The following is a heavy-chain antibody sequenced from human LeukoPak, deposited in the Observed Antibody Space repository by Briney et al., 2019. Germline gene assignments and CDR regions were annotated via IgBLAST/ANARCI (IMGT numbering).Heavy chain of an antibody. CDR2: IYFTGST. CDR1: GGSVSGYH. D-gene: IGHD2-15*01. V-gene: IGHV4-59*02. Sequence: SETLSLTCTVSGGSVSGYHWSWIRQPPGQGLECIGHIYFTGSTTYNPSLMSRVTISVDTSQNQFSLSLTSVTSADTAVYYCARVKAAGGGFDHWGQGTLVTVSS. J-gene: IGHJ4*02. CDR3: ARVKAAGGGFDH.